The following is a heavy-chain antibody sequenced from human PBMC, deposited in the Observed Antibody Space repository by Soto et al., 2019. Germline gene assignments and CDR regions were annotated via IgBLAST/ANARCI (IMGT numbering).Heavy chain of an antibody. CDR1: GGSISSGGYS. CDR3: ASKGDYYDSSGYLEYYFDY. V-gene: IGHV4-61*08. J-gene: IGHJ4*02. Sequence: PSETLSLTCTVSGGSISSGGYSWSWIRQPPGKGLEWIGYIYYSGSTNYNPSLKSRVTISVDTSKNQFSLKLSSVAAADTAVYYCASKGDYYDSSGYLEYYFDYWGQGTLVTVSS. CDR2: IYYSGST. D-gene: IGHD3-22*01.